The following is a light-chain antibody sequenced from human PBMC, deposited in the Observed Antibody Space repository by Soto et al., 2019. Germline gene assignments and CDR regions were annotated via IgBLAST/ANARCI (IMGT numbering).Light chain of an antibody. J-gene: IGKJ1*01. CDR1: QSVSSNY. Sequence: EIVLTQSPGTLSLSPGERATLSCRASQSVSSNYLAWYQQNRGQAPRLLIYGASSRATGIPTRFSGSGSGTDFTLTISGLEPEDFAVYYCQQYYTSPRTFGQGPKVEI. V-gene: IGKV3-20*01. CDR2: GAS. CDR3: QQYYTSPRT.